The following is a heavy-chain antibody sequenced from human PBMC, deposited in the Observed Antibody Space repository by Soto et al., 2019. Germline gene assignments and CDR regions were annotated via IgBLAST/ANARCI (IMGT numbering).Heavy chain of an antibody. CDR3: AMGLYGDQARSAFDI. D-gene: IGHD4-17*01. J-gene: IGHJ3*02. V-gene: IGHV4-39*02. Sequence: QLHLQESGPGLVKPSETLSLTCTVSGGSISSNTYYWGWIRQPPGKGLEWIGSIYYSGTTYYNPSLSSRVTIFVATSKHYFSLMLSSVTAADTAVYYCAMGLYGDQARSAFDIWGQGTMVTVSS. CDR1: GGSISSNTYY. CDR2: IYYSGTT.